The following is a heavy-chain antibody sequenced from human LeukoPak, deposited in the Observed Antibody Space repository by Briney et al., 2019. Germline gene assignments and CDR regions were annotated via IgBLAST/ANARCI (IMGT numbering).Heavy chain of an antibody. CDR2: IIPIFGTA. J-gene: IGHJ5*02. Sequence: ASVKVSCKASGGTFSSYAISWVRQAPGQGLEWMGGIIPIFGTANYAQKFQGRVTITADESTSTAYMELSSLRSKDTAVYYCARDRSVVFWSGEPYNWFDPWGQGTLVTVSS. CDR1: GGTFSSYA. D-gene: IGHD3-3*01. CDR3: ARDRSVVFWSGEPYNWFDP. V-gene: IGHV1-69*13.